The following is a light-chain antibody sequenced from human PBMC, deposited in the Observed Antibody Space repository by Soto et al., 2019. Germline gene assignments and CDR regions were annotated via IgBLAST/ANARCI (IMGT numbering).Light chain of an antibody. CDR2: GDN. CDR3: QSYDSSLNRV. Sequence: QSVLTQPPSVSGAPGQRITISCTGSSSNIGARYDVHWYRQLPGTAPKLLLYGDNNRPSGVPDRFSASKSGASAFLAITGLQADDEADYYCQSYDSSLNRVFGTGTKLTVL. CDR1: SSNIGARYD. J-gene: IGLJ1*01. V-gene: IGLV1-40*01.